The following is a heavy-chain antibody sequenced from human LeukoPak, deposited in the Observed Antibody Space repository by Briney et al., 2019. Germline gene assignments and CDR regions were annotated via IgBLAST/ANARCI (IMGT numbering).Heavy chain of an antibody. CDR3: ARGLGVVVAATNNWFDP. Sequence: SETLSLTCAVYGGSFSGYYWSWLRQPPGKGLEWIGEINHSGSTNYNPSIKSRVTISVDTSKNQFSLKLSSVTAADTAVYYCARGLGVVVAATNNWFDPWGQGTLVTVSS. V-gene: IGHV4-34*01. CDR2: INHSGST. CDR1: GGSFSGYY. J-gene: IGHJ5*02. D-gene: IGHD2-15*01.